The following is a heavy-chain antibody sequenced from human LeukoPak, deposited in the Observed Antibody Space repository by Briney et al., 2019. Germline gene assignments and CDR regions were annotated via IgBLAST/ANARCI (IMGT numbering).Heavy chain of an antibody. CDR1: GYTFTSYY. V-gene: IGHV1-46*01. D-gene: IGHD3-10*01. CDR2: INPSGGST. CDR3: ARVSYYGSGGSRSFDY. J-gene: IGHJ4*02. Sequence: GASVKVSCKASGYTFTSYYMHWVRQAPGQGLEWMGIINPSGGSTSYAQKLQGRVTMTRDTSTSTVYMELSSLRSEDTAVYYCARVSYYGSGGSRSFDYWGQGTLVTVSS.